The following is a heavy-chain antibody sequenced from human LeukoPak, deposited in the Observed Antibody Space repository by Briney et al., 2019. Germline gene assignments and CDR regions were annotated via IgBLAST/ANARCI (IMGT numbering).Heavy chain of an antibody. Sequence: ASVKVSCKASGYTFTGYYMHWVRQAPGQGLEWMGWINPNSGGTNYAQKFQGRVTMTRDTSISTAYMELSRLRSDDTAVYYCARDIVDTAMVAFDYWGQGTLVTVSS. CDR1: GYTFTGYY. CDR2: INPNSGGT. J-gene: IGHJ4*02. V-gene: IGHV1-2*02. D-gene: IGHD5-18*01. CDR3: ARDIVDTAMVAFDY.